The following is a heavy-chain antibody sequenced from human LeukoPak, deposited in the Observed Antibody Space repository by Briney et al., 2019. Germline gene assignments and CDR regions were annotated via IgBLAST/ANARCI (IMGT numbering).Heavy chain of an antibody. V-gene: IGHV4-4*07. D-gene: IGHD5-12*01. CDR2: ISTSGS. CDR3: ARRGYDLSLFDY. J-gene: IGHJ4*02. CDR1: GGSISSYY. Sequence: SETLSLTCTVSGGSISSYYWSWIRQPAGKGLEWIGRISTSGSNYNPSLKSRVTMSVDTSKNRFSLQLTSMTAADTAVYYCARRGYDLSLFDYWGQGTLVSVSS.